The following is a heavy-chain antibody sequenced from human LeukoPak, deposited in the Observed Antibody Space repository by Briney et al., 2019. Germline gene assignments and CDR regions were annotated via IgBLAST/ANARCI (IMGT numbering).Heavy chain of an antibody. V-gene: IGHV4-4*07. CDR2: IHPSGST. J-gene: IGHJ4*02. CDR3: ARGPPPDLDY. CDR1: GDSISSYY. Sequence: SETLSLTCTVSGDSISSYYWSWIRQPAGKGLEWIGRIHPSGSTNYNPSLKSRVTLSVDASKNEFSLKLSSVTAADTAVYYCARGPPPDLDYWGRGTLVTVSS.